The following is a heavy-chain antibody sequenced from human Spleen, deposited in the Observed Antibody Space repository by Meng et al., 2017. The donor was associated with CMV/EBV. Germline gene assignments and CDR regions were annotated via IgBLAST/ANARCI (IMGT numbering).Heavy chain of an antibody. Sequence: SCKASGYSFPDYYIHWVRQAPGQGLEWMGLINPNTGGGDYAQSFQGRVIMSTDTAISTAYMELSSLTYDDTALYYCARVKGPWESLPFWGQGTLVTVSS. CDR1: GYSFPDYY. CDR2: INPNTGGG. V-gene: IGHV1-2*06. D-gene: IGHD1-26*01. J-gene: IGHJ4*02. CDR3: ARVKGPWESLPF.